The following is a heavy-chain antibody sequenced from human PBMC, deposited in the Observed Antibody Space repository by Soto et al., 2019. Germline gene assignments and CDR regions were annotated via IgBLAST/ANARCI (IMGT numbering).Heavy chain of an antibody. D-gene: IGHD2-21*02. CDR3: ARYQLWVVTAPTFYYYYGMDV. CDR2: ISYDGSNK. Sequence: PGGSLRLSCAASGFTFSSYAMHWVRQAPGKGLEWVAVISYDGSNKYYADSVKGRFTISRDNSKNTLYLQMNSLRAEDTAVYYCARYQLWVVTAPTFYYYYGMDVWGQGTTVTVSS. J-gene: IGHJ6*02. V-gene: IGHV3-30-3*01. CDR1: GFTFSSYA.